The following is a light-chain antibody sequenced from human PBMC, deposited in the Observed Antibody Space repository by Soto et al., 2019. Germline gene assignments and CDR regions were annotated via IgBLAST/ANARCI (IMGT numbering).Light chain of an antibody. J-gene: IGLJ2*01. CDR1: SSNIGNNY. Sequence: QSVVTQPPSVSAAPGQKVTISCSGSSSNIGNNYVSWYQQLPGTAPKLLISDNNNRPSGIPDRFSGSKSGTSATLGITGLLTGDEADYYCGTWDSTLSAAVFGGGTKVTVL. V-gene: IGLV1-51*01. CDR3: GTWDSTLSAAV. CDR2: DNN.